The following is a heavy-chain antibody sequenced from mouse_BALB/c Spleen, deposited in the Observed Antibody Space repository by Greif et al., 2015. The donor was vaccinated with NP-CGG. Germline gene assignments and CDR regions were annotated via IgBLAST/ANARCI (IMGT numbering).Heavy chain of an antibody. Sequence: QVQLQQSGAELVRPGSSVKISCEASGYAFSSYWMNWVKQRPGQGLEWIGQIYPGDGDTNYNGKFKGKATLTADKSSSTAYMQLSSLTSEDSAVYFCARNYGLRYAMDYWGQGTSVTVSS. CDR2: IYPGDGDT. V-gene: IGHV1-80*01. J-gene: IGHJ4*01. CDR1: GYAFSSYW. CDR3: ARNYGLRYAMDY. D-gene: IGHD1-2*01.